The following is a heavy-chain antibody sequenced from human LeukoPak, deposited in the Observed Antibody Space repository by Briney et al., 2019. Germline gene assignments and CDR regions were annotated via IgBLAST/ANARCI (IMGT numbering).Heavy chain of an antibody. V-gene: IGHV4-59*08. CDR2: IYYSGST. D-gene: IGHD4-17*01. Sequence: SETLSLTCTVSGGSISSYYWSWIRQPPGKGLEWIGYIYYSGSTNYNPSLKSRVTISVDTSKNQFSLKLSSVTAADTAAYYCASLHDYGDWFDPWGQGTLVTVSS. CDR1: GGSISSYY. J-gene: IGHJ5*02. CDR3: ASLHDYGDWFDP.